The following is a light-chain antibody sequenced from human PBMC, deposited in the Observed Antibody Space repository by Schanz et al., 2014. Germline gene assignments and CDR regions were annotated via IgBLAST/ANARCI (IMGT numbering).Light chain of an antibody. CDR2: DVN. J-gene: IGLJ3*02. V-gene: IGLV2-11*01. CDR1: SSDVGGYDY. Sequence: QSALTQPRSVSGSPGQLVTISCTGTSSDVGGYDYVSWYQQHPGKAPKFMIYDVNKRPSGVPDRFSGSKSGNTASLTISGLQAEDEADYYCCSYAGSYTWVFGGGTKLTVL. CDR3: CSYAGSYTWV.